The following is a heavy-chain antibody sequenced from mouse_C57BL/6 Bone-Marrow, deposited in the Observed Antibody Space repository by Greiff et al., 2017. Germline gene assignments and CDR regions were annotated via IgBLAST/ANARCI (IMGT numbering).Heavy chain of an antibody. CDR1: GYAFTNYL. CDR2: INPGSGGT. V-gene: IGHV1-54*01. J-gene: IGHJ2*01. CDR3: ARFPFY. Sequence: LVESGAELVRPGTSVKVSCKASGYAFTNYLIEWVKQRPGQGLEWIGVINPGSGGTNYNEKFKGKATLTADKSSSTAYMQLSSLTSEDSAVYFCARFPFYWGQGTTLTVSS.